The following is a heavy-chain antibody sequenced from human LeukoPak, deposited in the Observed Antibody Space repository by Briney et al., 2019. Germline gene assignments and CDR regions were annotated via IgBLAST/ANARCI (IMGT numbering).Heavy chain of an antibody. CDR2: ISGSGGST. CDR1: GFTFSSYA. D-gene: IGHD4-17*01. CDR3: ARQSYGDFLFDY. J-gene: IGHJ4*02. V-gene: IGHV3-23*01. Sequence: GGSLRLSCAASGFTFSSYAMSWVRQAPGKGLEWVSAISGSGGSTYYADSVKGRFTISRDNPKNTLSLQMNSLRAEDTAVYYCARQSYGDFLFDYWGQGILVTVSS.